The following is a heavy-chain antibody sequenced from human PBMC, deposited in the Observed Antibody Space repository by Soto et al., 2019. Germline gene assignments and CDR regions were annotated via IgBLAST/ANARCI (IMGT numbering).Heavy chain of an antibody. CDR2: NSALNGRT. CDR3: AAATSIALGFRY. Sequence: QGHLVQSGAEVKRPGASVSVSCQASGFTFNTHGFTWVRQAPGQGLEWMGWNSALNGRTFYSPNFQGRVTMTTDSSSSTAYMELRCLRSDDTAVYYCAAATSIALGFRYLGQGALVTVSS. CDR1: GFTFNTHG. V-gene: IGHV1-18*01. J-gene: IGHJ4*02. D-gene: IGHD3-3*02.